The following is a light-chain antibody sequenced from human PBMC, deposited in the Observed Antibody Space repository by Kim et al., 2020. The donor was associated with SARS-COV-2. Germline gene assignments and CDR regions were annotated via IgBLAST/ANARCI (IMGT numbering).Light chain of an antibody. CDR3: LLYFAGVQNWV. V-gene: IGLV7-43*01. J-gene: IGLJ3*02. Sequence: QAVVTQEPSLTMSPGGTVTLTCASSTGAVTSDHFPNWFQQKPGQAPRTLIFSTDNRHPWTPARFSGSLLGGKAALTLSGVQPEDEADYYCLLYFAGVQNWVFGGGTQLTVL. CDR2: STD. CDR1: TGAVTSDHF.